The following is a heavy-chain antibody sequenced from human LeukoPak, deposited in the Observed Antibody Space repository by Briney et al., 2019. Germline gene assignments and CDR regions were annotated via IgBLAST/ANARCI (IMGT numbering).Heavy chain of an antibody. D-gene: IGHD4-17*01. CDR1: GGSISSNSYY. V-gene: IGHV4-39*01. J-gene: IGHJ6*03. CDR2: IYYSGST. CDR3: ARHQGNYGDYYYYMDV. Sequence: PSETLSLTCTVSGGSISSNSYYWGWMRQPPGKGPEWIGSIYYSGSTYYNPSLKSRVTISVDTSKNQFSLKLSSVTAADTAVYYCARHQGNYGDYYYYMDVWGKGTTVTVSS.